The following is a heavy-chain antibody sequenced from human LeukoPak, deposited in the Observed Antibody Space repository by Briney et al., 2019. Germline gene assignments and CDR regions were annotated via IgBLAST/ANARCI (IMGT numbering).Heavy chain of an antibody. CDR1: GYTFTSYD. Sequence: ASVKVSCKASGYTFTSYDINWVRQAPGQGREWMGWMNPNRGNTGYAQKFQGRVTITRNTSISTAYMELSSLRSEDTAVYYCARHFRYDAFEIWGQGTMVTVSS. V-gene: IGHV1-8*03. J-gene: IGHJ3*02. CDR2: MNPNRGNT. CDR3: ARHFRYDAFEI. D-gene: IGHD3-3*02.